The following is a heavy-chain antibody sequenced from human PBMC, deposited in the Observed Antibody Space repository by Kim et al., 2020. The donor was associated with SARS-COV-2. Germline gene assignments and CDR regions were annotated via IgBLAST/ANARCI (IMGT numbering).Heavy chain of an antibody. Sequence: SETLSLTCTISGGSFTTSSDYWAWIRQPLGKGLEWIGNIYYSGTTYYSPSLKRRVTISVDTSRNQFSLILNSVTAADTAIYYCASDSTGKNYFDPWGQGTLLSVSS. J-gene: IGHJ5*02. CDR1: GGSFTTSSDY. V-gene: IGHV4-39*01. D-gene: IGHD1-1*01. CDR2: IYYSGTT. CDR3: ASDSTGKNYFDP.